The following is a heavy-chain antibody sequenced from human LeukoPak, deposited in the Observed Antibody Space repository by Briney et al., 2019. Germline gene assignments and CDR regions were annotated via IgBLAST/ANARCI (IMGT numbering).Heavy chain of an antibody. J-gene: IGHJ5*02. D-gene: IGHD5-12*01. CDR1: GGSISSHL. CDR3: ARRQTEAAGYADNGNWLDP. CDR2: ISYSGTT. V-gene: IGHV4-59*08. Sequence: PSETLSLTCAVSGGSISSHLWNWIRQTPGKGLGWLGRISYSGTTIYNPSLKSRITISVDTSKDQFFLKLSSVTAADTAVYYCARRQTEAAGYADNGNWLDPWGQGTLVTVSP.